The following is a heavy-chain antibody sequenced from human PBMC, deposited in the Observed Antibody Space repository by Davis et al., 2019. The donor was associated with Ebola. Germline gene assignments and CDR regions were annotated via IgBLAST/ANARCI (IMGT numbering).Heavy chain of an antibody. CDR2: IYYGGTT. CDR3: ARGGYSYGYGLDY. V-gene: IGHV4-59*08. CDR1: GGSFSGYY. D-gene: IGHD5-18*01. J-gene: IGHJ4*02. Sequence: SETLSLTCAVYGGSFSGYYWSWIRQPPGKGLEWIGYIYYGGTTNYNPSLTSRVIISVGPSRNQVSLNLSSVTAADTAVYYCARGGYSYGYGLDYWGQGSLVTVSS.